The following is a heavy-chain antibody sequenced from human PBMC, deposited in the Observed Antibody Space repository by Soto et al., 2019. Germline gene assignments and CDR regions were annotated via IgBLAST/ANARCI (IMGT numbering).Heavy chain of an antibody. CDR3: ARGGLLPDY. CDR1: GGSISSPNFS. J-gene: IGHJ4*02. CDR2: ISHSGST. V-gene: IGHV4-30-2*01. Sequence: SETLSLTCTVSGGSISSPNFSWSWLRQPPGKGLEWIGYISHSGSTYYNPSLKSRVTISVDTSKNQFSLRLSSVTAADTAVYYCARGGLLPDYWGQGTLVTVSS. D-gene: IGHD6-19*01.